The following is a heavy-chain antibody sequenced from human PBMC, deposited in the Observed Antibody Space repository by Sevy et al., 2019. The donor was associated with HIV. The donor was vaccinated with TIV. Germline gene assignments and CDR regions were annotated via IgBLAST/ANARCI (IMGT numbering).Heavy chain of an antibody. CDR1: GFKFGDYV. V-gene: IGHV3-49*03. J-gene: IGHJ6*02. Sequence: GGSLRLSCRASGFKFGDYVMIWFRQAPGKGLDWVGFIRSKVYGETREYAAAVKGRVTISRDDSKGIAYLQMNSLKTEDTARYFCTRARYYYDPGSYYGMDVWGQGTTVTVSS. D-gene: IGHD3-10*01. CDR3: TRARYYYDPGSYYGMDV. CDR2: IRSKVYGETR.